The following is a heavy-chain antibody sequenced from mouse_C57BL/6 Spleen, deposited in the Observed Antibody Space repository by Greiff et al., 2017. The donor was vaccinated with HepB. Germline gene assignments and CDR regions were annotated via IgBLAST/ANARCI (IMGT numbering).Heavy chain of an antibody. J-gene: IGHJ2*01. CDR3: ARAPGGGIDC. CDR2: IYPSDSET. V-gene: IGHV1-61*01. Sequence: QVQLKQPGAELVRPGSSVKLSCKASGYTFTSYWMDWVKQRPGQGLEWIGNIYPSDSETHYNQKFKDKATLTVDKSSSTAYMQLSSLTSEDSAVYYCARAPGGGIDCWGQGTTLTVSS. CDR1: GYTFTSYW.